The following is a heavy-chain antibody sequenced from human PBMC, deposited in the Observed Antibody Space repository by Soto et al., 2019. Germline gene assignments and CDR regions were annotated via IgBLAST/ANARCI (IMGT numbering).Heavy chain of an antibody. J-gene: IGHJ4*02. CDR2: ISAHNGNT. CDR1: GYGLPTNG. Sequence: QVHLVQSGAEVKKPGASVKVSCKGSGYGLPTNGLPWWQKPPGQGLEWMAWISAHNGNTNYAQKLQGRVTVTRDTSTSTAYMELRSLRSDDTAVYYCARGRYGDYWGQGALVTVSS. D-gene: IGHD1-1*01. CDR3: ARGRYGDY. V-gene: IGHV1-18*01.